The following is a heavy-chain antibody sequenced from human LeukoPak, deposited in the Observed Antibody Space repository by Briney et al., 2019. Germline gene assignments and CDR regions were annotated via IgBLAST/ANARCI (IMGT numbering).Heavy chain of an antibody. CDR2: FDPEDGET. CDR3: ASGYSYGARDYYYYGMDV. D-gene: IGHD5-18*01. J-gene: IGHJ6*02. V-gene: IGHV1-24*01. CDR1: GYTLTELS. Sequence: ASVKVSCKVSGYTLTELSMHWVRQAPGKGLEWMGGFDPEDGETFYAQKFQGRVTMTEDTSTDTAYMELSSLRSEDTAVYYCASGYSYGARDYYYYGMDVWGQGTTVTVSS.